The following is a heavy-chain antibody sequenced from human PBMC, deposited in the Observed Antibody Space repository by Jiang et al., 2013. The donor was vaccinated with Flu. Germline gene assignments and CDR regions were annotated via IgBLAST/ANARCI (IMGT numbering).Heavy chain of an antibody. CDR1: GFYISTGAHY. J-gene: IGHJ4*02. V-gene: IGHV4-31*03. Sequence: SGSGLVKPSQTLSLTCSVSGFYISTGAHYWTWIRQFPGKGLEWIGHINYRGNMYYYNPSLKSRTSFSVDASKNQFSLKLTSVTAADTAVYYCARDSSSYGDYVAIDFWGQGTLVTVSS. CDR2: INYRGNMY. D-gene: IGHD4-17*01. CDR3: ARDSSSYGDYVAIDF.